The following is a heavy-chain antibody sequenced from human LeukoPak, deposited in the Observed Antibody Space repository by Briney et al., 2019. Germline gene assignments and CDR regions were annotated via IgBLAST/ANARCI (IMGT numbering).Heavy chain of an antibody. Sequence: ASVKVSCKASGYTFTGYYMHWVRQAPGQGLEWMGWINPNTDGTNFAQKFQGRVTMTRDTSISTAYMELSRLRYDDTAVYYCAIALHSSGWYFDYWGQGTLVTVSS. J-gene: IGHJ4*02. V-gene: IGHV1-2*02. CDR2: INPNTDGT. CDR3: AIALHSSGWYFDY. D-gene: IGHD6-19*01. CDR1: GYTFTGYY.